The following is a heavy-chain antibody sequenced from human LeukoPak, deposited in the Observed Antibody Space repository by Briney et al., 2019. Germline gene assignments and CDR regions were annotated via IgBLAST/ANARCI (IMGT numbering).Heavy chain of an antibody. CDR2: ISAYNGNA. J-gene: IGHJ4*02. Sequence: ASVKVSCKASGRTFSSYAIIWVRQAPGQGLEWMGWISAYNGNANYAQKLQGRVTMTTDTSTSTAYMELRSLRSDDTAVYYCARDNIAVAAADYWGQGTLVTVSS. CDR1: GRTFSSYA. V-gene: IGHV1-18*01. D-gene: IGHD6-19*01. CDR3: ARDNIAVAAADY.